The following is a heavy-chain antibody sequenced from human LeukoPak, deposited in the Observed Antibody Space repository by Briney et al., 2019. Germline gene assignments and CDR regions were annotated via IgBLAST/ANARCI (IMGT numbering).Heavy chain of an antibody. CDR1: GFTFSNFA. J-gene: IGHJ3*02. CDR3: AKRERRWHDAFDI. Sequence: GGSLRLSCAASGFTFSNFAMSWVRQAPGKGLEWVSAISGSGGSTYYADSVKGRFTISRDNSKNTLYLQMNSLRAEDTAVYYCAKRERRWHDAFDIWGQGTMVTVSS. CDR2: ISGSGGST. D-gene: IGHD4-23*01. V-gene: IGHV3-23*01.